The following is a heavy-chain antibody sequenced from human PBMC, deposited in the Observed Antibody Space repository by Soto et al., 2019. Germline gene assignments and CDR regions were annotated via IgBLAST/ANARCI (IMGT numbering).Heavy chain of an antibody. CDR3: SKDRTYYDFWSGYYEPYYFDY. D-gene: IGHD3-3*01. Sequence: GGSLRLSCAASGFTFSSYAMSWVRQAPGKGLEWVSAISGSGGSTYYADSVKGRFTISRDNSKNTLYLQMNGLRAEDTAVYYCSKDRTYYDFWSGYYEPYYFDYWGQGTLVTVSS. CDR2: ISGSGGST. J-gene: IGHJ4*02. V-gene: IGHV3-23*01. CDR1: GFTFSSYA.